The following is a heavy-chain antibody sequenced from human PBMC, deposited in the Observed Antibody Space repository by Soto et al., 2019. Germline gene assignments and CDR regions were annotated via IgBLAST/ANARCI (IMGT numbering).Heavy chain of an antibody. CDR1: GYTFTSYY. CDR3: ARVFGSSGLEPRGSYYGMDV. V-gene: IGHV1-46*01. Sequence: GASVKVSCKASGYTFTSYYMHWVRQAPGQGLEWMGIINPSGGSTSYAQKFQGRVTMTRDTSTSTVYMELSSLRSEDTAVYYCARVFGSSGLEPRGSYYGMDVWGQGTTVTVSS. D-gene: IGHD3-3*01. J-gene: IGHJ6*02. CDR2: INPSGGST.